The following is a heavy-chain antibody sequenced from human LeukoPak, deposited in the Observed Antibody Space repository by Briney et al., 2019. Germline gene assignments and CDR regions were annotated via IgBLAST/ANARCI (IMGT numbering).Heavy chain of an antibody. CDR3: AKGKRGYSYGFDP. Sequence: GGSLRLSCAASGFTFSSYGMHWVRQAPGKGLEWVAFIRYDGSNKYYADSVKGRSTISRDNSKNTLYLQMNSLRAEDMAVYYCAKGKRGYSYGFDPWGQGTLVTVSS. CDR1: GFTFSSYG. D-gene: IGHD5-18*01. V-gene: IGHV3-30*02. CDR2: IRYDGSNK. J-gene: IGHJ5*02.